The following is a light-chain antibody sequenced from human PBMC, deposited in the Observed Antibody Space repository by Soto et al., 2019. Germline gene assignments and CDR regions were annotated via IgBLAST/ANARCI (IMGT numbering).Light chain of an antibody. CDR3: QQYNNWPAIT. V-gene: IGKV3D-15*01. J-gene: IGKJ5*01. Sequence: EVVMTQSPATLSVSPGARTTLSCRASQSVRSSLAWYQQKPGQAPRLLIYGASTRVTGIPPRFSGSGSGTEFTLTISRLQSEDFAVYYCQQYNNWPAITFGQGTRLEIK. CDR1: QSVRSS. CDR2: GAS.